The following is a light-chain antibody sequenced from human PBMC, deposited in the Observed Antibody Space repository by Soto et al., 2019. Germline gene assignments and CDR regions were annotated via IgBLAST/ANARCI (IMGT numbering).Light chain of an antibody. CDR1: QGISNY. CDR3: QNYNSAPL. V-gene: IGKV1-27*01. CDR2: GAS. Sequence: DIQMTQSPSSLSASVGDRVTITCRASQGISNYLAWYQQKPGKVPKVLTYGASTLQSGVPSRFSGSGSGTDFTLTISSLQPEDVATYYCQNYNSAPLFGGGTKVDIK. J-gene: IGKJ4*01.